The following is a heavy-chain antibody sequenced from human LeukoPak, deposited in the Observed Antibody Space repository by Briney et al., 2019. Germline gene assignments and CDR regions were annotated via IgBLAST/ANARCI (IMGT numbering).Heavy chain of an antibody. J-gene: IGHJ4*02. Sequence: GGSLRLSCAASGFTVSSNYMSWVRQAPGKGLEWVSVIYSGGSTYYAGSVKGRFTISRDNSKNTLYLQMNSLRAEDTAVYYCAKDTLYFTVRGVIDYWGQGTLVTVSS. CDR2: IYSGGST. D-gene: IGHD3-10*01. V-gene: IGHV3-66*01. CDR3: AKDTLYFTVRGVIDY. CDR1: GFTVSSNY.